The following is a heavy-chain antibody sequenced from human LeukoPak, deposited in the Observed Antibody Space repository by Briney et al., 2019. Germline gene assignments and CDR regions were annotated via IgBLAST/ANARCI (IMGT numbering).Heavy chain of an antibody. D-gene: IGHD3-22*01. Sequence: ASVKVSCKASGYTFTSCGISWVRQAPGQGLEWMGWISAYNGNTNYAQKLQGRVTMTTDTSTSTAYMELRSLRSDDTAVYYCARTYDSSGYFRPLYYFDYWGQGTLVTVSS. V-gene: IGHV1-18*01. CDR2: ISAYNGNT. CDR3: ARTYDSSGYFRPLYYFDY. J-gene: IGHJ4*02. CDR1: GYTFTSCG.